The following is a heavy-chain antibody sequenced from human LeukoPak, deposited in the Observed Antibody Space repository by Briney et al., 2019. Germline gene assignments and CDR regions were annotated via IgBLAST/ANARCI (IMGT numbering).Heavy chain of an antibody. Sequence: PGGSLRLSCAASGFTFSSYSMNWVRQAPGKGLEWVSSISSSSYIYYADSVKGRFTISRDNAKNSLYLQMNSLRAEDTAVYYCARPWDYYDSSHPTNEVFPIWGQGTMVTVSS. V-gene: IGHV3-21*01. J-gene: IGHJ3*02. CDR1: GFTFSSYS. CDR3: ARPWDYYDSSHPTNEVFPI. CDR2: ISSSSYI. D-gene: IGHD3-22*01.